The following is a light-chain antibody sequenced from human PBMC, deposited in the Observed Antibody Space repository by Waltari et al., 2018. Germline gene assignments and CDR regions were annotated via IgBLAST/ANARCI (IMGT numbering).Light chain of an antibody. V-gene: IGLV2-23*01. CDR1: TSDGGGYNL. CDR2: EGT. J-gene: IGLJ2*01. Sequence: QSALTQPASVSGSPGQSITISCTGSTSDGGGYNLVPWYRQFPNKAPQLIIYEGTRRPSGVSSRFSASKSCNTASLTISGLQAEDEALYFCSSYARSDNSVLFGGGTQLSVL. CDR3: SSYARSDNSVL.